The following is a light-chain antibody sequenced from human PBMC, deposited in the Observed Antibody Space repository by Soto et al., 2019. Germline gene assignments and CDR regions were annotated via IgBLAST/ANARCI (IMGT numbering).Light chain of an antibody. CDR3: CSYAGTYTFV. CDR1: SSDVGGYNH. CDR2: DVS. Sequence: QSALTQPRSVSGSPGQSVAISCTGTSSDVGGYNHVSWYQQHPGKVPKLMIYDVSKRTSGVPDRFSGSKSGNTASLTISGLQAEDEADYYCCSYAGTYTFVFGTGTKVTVL. V-gene: IGLV2-11*01. J-gene: IGLJ1*01.